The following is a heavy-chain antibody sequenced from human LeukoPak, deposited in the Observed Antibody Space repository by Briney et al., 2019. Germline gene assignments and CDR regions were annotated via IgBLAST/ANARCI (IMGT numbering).Heavy chain of an antibody. D-gene: IGHD3-9*01. CDR1: GFTFSSYS. CDR3: ARDGVLRYFDWFLGQQYYYYYMDV. V-gene: IGHV3-48*04. CDR2: ISGSGNTI. J-gene: IGHJ6*03. Sequence: GGSLRLSCAASGFTFSSYSMKWVRQAPGKGLEWISYISGSGNTIYYADSVKGRFTISRDNAKNSLYLQMNNLRAGDTAVYYCARDGVLRYFDWFLGQQYYYYYMDVWGKGTTVTVSS.